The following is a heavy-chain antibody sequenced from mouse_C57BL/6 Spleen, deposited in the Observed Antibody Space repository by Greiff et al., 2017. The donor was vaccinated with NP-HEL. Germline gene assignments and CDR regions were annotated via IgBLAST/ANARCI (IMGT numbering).Heavy chain of an antibody. CDR1: GYTFTDYN. CDR3: ARGKGIYYGNYDLDY. CDR2: INPNNGGT. D-gene: IGHD2-1*01. Sequence: VKPGASVKMSCKASGYTFTDYNMHWVKQSHGKSLEWIGYINPNNGGTSYNQKFKGKATLTVNKSSSTAYMELRSLTSEDSAVYYCARGKGIYYGNYDLDYWGQGTTLTVSS. J-gene: IGHJ2*01. V-gene: IGHV1-22*01.